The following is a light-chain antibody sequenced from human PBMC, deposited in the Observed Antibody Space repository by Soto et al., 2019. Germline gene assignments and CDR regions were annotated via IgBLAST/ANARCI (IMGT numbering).Light chain of an antibody. J-gene: IGKJ4*01. CDR3: QESYSTPAVS. CDR2: ATS. CDR1: QDINKN. V-gene: IGKV1-39*01. Sequence: DIQMTQAPSSLSASVGDRVSITWQSSQDINKNLSGYQQKPGKAPKLLIYATSTLQSGVPARFSGSGSGTEFTLTISTLQAEDFATYFCQESYSTPAVSFGGGT.